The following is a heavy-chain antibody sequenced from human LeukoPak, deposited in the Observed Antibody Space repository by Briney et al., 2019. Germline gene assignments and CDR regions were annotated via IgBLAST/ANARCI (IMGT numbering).Heavy chain of an antibody. V-gene: IGHV1-2*04. CDR3: AREGSSGWYSVEAFDI. Sequence: GASVKVSCKASGYTFTGYYMHWVRQAPGQGLEWMGWINPNSGGTNYAQKFQGWVTMTRDTSISTAYMELSRLRSDDTAVYYCAREGSSGWYSVEAFDIWGQGTMVTVSS. CDR1: GYTFTGYY. D-gene: IGHD6-19*01. J-gene: IGHJ3*02. CDR2: INPNSGGT.